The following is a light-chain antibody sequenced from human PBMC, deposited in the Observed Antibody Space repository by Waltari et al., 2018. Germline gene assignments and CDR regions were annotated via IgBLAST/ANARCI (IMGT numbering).Light chain of an antibody. Sequence: QSVLTPPPAASGTPGPRVTISCSGSSPNIGSNYLTWYPQLPGPAPKPLTYRNNQRPSGVPDRFSGSKSGTSASLAISGLRSEDEADYYCAAWDDSLSGPVFGGGTKLTVL. CDR3: AAWDDSLSGPV. J-gene: IGLJ2*01. CDR1: SPNIGSNY. CDR2: RNN. V-gene: IGLV1-47*01.